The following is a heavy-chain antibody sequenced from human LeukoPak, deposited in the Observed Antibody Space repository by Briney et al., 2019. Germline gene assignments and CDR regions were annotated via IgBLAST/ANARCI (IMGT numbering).Heavy chain of an antibody. Sequence: GGSLRLSCAASGLTFINAWMNWVRQAPGKGLGWVGRIKTKSDGGTTDYAAPVKGRFTISRDDSKNTLYLQMNSLKTEDTAVYYCTTEGFEYTGSWVAFDVWGQGTMVTVSS. J-gene: IGHJ3*01. CDR1: GLTFINAW. CDR2: IKTKSDGGTT. V-gene: IGHV3-15*01. D-gene: IGHD1-26*01. CDR3: TTEGFEYTGSWVAFDV.